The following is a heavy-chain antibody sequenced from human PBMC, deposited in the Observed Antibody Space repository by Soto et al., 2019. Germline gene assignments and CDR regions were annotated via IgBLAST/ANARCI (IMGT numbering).Heavy chain of an antibody. V-gene: IGHV3-23*01. Sequence: PGGSLRLSCAASGFKFSNYAMSWVRQAPGKGLEWVSLISATGGGTYYADPVKGRFTISRDNPKSTLYLQMNSLRAEDTAVYYCAKDKVEKGRSWPSYWGQGTLVTVSS. CDR1: GFKFSNYA. J-gene: IGHJ4*02. D-gene: IGHD2-15*01. CDR3: AKDKVEKGRSWPSY. CDR2: ISATGGGT.